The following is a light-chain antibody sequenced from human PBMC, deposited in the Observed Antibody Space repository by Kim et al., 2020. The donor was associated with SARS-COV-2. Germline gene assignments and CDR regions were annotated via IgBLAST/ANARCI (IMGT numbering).Light chain of an antibody. J-gene: IGLJ3*02. Sequence: GQRVTISCSGSSSNIGSNTVDWYQQLPGTAPKRLIYNDNQRPSGVPDRFSGSKSGTSASLAISGLQSEDEADYYCAAWHDSLNGRVFGGGTKLTVL. CDR1: SSNIGSNT. CDR3: AAWHDSLNGRV. V-gene: IGLV1-44*01. CDR2: NDN.